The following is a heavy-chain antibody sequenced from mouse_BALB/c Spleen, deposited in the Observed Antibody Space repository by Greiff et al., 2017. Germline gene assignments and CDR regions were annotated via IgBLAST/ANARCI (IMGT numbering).Heavy chain of an antibody. CDR1: GFTFSSFG. V-gene: IGHV5-17*02. D-gene: IGHD2-4*01. CDR3: ARSRSTMITGYAMDY. Sequence: EVKLVESGGGLVQPGGSRKLSCAASGFTFSSFGMHWVRQAPEKGLEWVAYISSGSSTIYYADTVKGRFTISRDNPKNTLFLQMTSLRSEDTAMYYCARSRSTMITGYAMDYWGQGTSVTVSS. J-gene: IGHJ4*01. CDR2: ISSGSSTI.